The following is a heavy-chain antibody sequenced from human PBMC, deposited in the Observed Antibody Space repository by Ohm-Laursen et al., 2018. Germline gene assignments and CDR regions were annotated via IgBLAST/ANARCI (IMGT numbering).Heavy chain of an antibody. V-gene: IGHV3-69-1*02. D-gene: IGHD3-9*01. CDR3: ATGDNAYFPPI. CDR1: GLSFRLYT. J-gene: IGHJ4*02. CDR2: ISTSAVV. Sequence: SLRLSCTASGLSFRLYTTNWVRQAPGQGLEFVSSISTSAVVYYDDSVKGRFTISRDNTNNSAYLQMISLRPEDTAVYYCATGDNAYFPPIWGQGTLVTVSS.